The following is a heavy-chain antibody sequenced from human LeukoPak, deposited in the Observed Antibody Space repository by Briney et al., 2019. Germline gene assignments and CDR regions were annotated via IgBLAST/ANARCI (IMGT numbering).Heavy chain of an antibody. Sequence: PGGPLRLSCAASGFTFSSYAMSWVRQAPGKGLEWVANIKQDGSENYYVDSVKGRFTIFRDNAKDSLYLQMNSLRAEDTAVYYCVRDNGYCSSTSCYYYYMDVWGKGTTVTISS. CDR3: VRDNGYCSSTSCYYYYMDV. CDR2: IKQDGSEN. D-gene: IGHD2-2*03. CDR1: GFTFSSYA. J-gene: IGHJ6*03. V-gene: IGHV3-7*01.